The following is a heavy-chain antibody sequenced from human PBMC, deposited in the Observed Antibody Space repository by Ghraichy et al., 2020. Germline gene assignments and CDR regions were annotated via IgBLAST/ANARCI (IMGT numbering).Heavy chain of an antibody. CDR2: ISSSSSYT. CDR3: ARFNWNPFYFDY. CDR1: GFTFSDYY. D-gene: IGHD1-1*01. V-gene: IGHV3-11*06. J-gene: IGHJ4*02. Sequence: GGSLRLSCAASGFTFSDYYMSWIRQAPGKGLEWVSYISSSSSYTNYADSVKGRFTISRDNAKNSLYLQMNSLRAEDTAVYYCARFNWNPFYFDYWGQGTLVTVSS.